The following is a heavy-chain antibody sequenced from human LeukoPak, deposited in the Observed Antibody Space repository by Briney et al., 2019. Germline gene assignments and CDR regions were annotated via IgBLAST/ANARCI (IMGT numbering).Heavy chain of an antibody. D-gene: IGHD3-22*01. CDR3: AREIRKTLYYYDSSGYEY. Sequence: ASVKVSCKASGYTFTSYGISWVRQAPGQGLEWMGWISAYNGNTNYAQKLQGRVTMTTDTSTSTAYMELRSLRSDDTAVYYCAREIRKTLYYYDSSGYEYWGQGTLVTVSS. V-gene: IGHV1-18*01. CDR1: GYTFTSYG. CDR2: ISAYNGNT. J-gene: IGHJ4*02.